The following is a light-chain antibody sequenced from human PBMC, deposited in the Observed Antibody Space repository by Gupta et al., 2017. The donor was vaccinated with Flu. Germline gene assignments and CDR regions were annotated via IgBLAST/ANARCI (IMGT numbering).Light chain of an antibody. V-gene: IGLV1-47*01. J-gene: IGLJ3*02. Sequence: QSVLTQPPSTSGTPGPTVTISCSGGRSNIGRNYICWYHQRPGTAPKLLIYRNNLRPSGVPDRFSGSKSDTSGSLSISGLRSEDEGDYYCASWDDALSVWVFGGGTTVTVL. CDR1: RSNIGRNY. CDR2: RNN. CDR3: ASWDDALSVWV.